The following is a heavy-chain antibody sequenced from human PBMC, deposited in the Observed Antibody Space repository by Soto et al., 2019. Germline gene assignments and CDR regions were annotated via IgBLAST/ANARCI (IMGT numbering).Heavy chain of an antibody. J-gene: IGHJ4*02. CDR1: GGSISSSSYY. D-gene: IGHD2-8*01. V-gene: IGHV4-39*01. CDR2: IYYSGRT. CDR3: ARHSNQCLAYFEC. Sequence: QLQLQESGPGLVKPSETLSLTCTVSGGSISSSSYYWGWIRQPPGKGLEWIVSIYYSGRTYYNPSLKSRVNLSVEPSKNQFSLKLSSVTAADPAVYYCARHSNQCLAYFECWGQGTLVTVSS.